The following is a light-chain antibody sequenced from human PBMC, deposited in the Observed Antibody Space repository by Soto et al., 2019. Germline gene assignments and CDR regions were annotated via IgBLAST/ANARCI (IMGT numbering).Light chain of an antibody. CDR1: SSDVGSYNL. J-gene: IGLJ1*01. CDR3: CSYAGYSTFV. V-gene: IGLV2-23*03. Sequence: QSALTQPASVSGSPGQSITISCTGTSSDVGSYNLVSWYRQHPGKAPKLMIYEGSKRPSGVSNRFSGSKSGNTASLTISGLQAEDEADYYCCSYAGYSTFVFGAGTKLTVL. CDR2: EGS.